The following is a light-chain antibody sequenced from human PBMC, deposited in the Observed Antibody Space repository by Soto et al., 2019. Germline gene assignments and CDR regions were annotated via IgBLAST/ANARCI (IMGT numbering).Light chain of an antibody. CDR2: CAS. J-gene: IGKJ2*01. Sequence: DIVMTQSPDSLAVSLGERATINCKSSQSVLYSSNNKNYLAWYQQRPGQPPKLLIYCASTRESGVPDRFSGSGSGTDITLTITSLQAEDVAVYYCHQYESTPPTCGQGTKLEIK. CDR1: QSVLYSSNNKNY. CDR3: HQYESTPPT. V-gene: IGKV4-1*01.